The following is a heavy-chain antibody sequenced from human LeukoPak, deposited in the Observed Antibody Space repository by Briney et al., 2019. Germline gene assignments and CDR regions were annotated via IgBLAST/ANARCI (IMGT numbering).Heavy chain of an antibody. V-gene: IGHV4-59*01. J-gene: IGHJ5*02. Sequence: SETLSLTCTVSGVSISSYYWSWLRPPPGKGLEGSGYLHYSGSTSQHPSLKSRVTISVDTSENQISLQVRSATAADTAVYYCARTTEDCSSTSCYQYWFDPWGQGTLVTVSS. CDR1: GVSISSYY. CDR3: ARTTEDCSSTSCYQYWFDP. CDR2: LHYSGST. D-gene: IGHD2-2*01.